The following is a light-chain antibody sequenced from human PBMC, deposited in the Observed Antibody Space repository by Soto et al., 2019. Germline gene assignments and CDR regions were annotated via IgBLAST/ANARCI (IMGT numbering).Light chain of an antibody. CDR3: QQYNKWPPYT. Sequence: EIVMTQSPATLSVSPGERATLSCRASQSVSTNLAWYQQKPGQAPRLLIYGASTRATGIPARFSGSGSGTEFTLTISSLQSEDFAVYYCQQYNKWPPYTFGQGTKGEIK. CDR2: GAS. J-gene: IGKJ2*01. CDR1: QSVSTN. V-gene: IGKV3-15*01.